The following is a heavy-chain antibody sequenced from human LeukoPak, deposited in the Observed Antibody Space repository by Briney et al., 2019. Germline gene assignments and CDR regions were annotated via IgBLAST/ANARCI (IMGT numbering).Heavy chain of an antibody. CDR2: ISHDASAE. CDR1: GLSFSGYG. Sequence: GGSLRLSCTASGLSFSGYGMRWVRQAPGKGLEWLAVISHDASAEYYAAPVKGESTISETTANNMSQMQMISLRAETTAVYYCVKALLGQTSGYWGQGTRVTVST. V-gene: IGHV3-30*18. J-gene: IGHJ4*02. D-gene: IGHD2-15*01. CDR3: VKALLGQTSGY.